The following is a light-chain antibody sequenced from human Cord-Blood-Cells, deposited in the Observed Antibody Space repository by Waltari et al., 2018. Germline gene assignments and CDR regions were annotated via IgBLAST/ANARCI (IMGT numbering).Light chain of an antibody. Sequence: QSALTHTAHVSGFPGQSTATPSTGTSSHACGITYLAWYQHHPGKAPKLMIYEVSNRPSGVSNRFSCSKSGNTAPLTISGLQAEDESDYYCSSYTSSSTPVFGGGTKLTVL. V-gene: IGLV2-14*01. J-gene: IGLJ3*02. CDR1: SSHACGITY. CDR3: SSYTSSSTPV. CDR2: EVS.